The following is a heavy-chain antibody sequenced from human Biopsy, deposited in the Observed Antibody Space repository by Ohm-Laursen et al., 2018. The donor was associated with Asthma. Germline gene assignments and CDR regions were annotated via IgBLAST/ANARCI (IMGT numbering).Heavy chain of an antibody. CDR3: ARDVMEWYLPAFDF. V-gene: IGHV3-30-3*01. CDR1: GFTFGDYW. CDR2: GGSYYDGGLK. J-gene: IGHJ4*02. Sequence: SLRLSCAASGFTFGDYWMNWVRQAPGKELEWVAVGGSYYDGGLKYYADSVNGRFTVSRDDSKNTLYLQMNSLRPDDTAVYYCARDVMEWYLPAFDFWGQGTLVTVSS. D-gene: IGHD3-3*01.